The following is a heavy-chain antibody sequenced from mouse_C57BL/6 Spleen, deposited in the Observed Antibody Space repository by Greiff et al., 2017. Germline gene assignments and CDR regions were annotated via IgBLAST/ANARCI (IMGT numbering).Heavy chain of an antibody. J-gene: IGHJ2*01. V-gene: IGHV1-52*01. CDR3: ARRGDDYLFDY. CDR2: IDPSDSDT. CDR1: GYTFTSYW. D-gene: IGHD2-4*01. Sequence: VQLQQPGAELVRPGSSVKLSCKASGYTFTSYWMHWVKQRPIQGLEWIGNIDPSDSDTHYNQKFKDKDTLTVDKSSSPAYMQLSSLTTEDSAVYYCARRGDDYLFDYWGQGTTLTVSS.